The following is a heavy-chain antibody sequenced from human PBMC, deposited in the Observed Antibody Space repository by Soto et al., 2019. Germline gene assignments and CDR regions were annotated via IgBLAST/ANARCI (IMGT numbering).Heavy chain of an antibody. D-gene: IGHD6-6*01. CDR1: GGTFSSYA. V-gene: IGHV1-69*01. J-gene: IGHJ4*02. CDR2: IIPIFGTA. CDR3: ASTSSSSFPFDY. Sequence: VKVSCKASGGTFSSYAISWVRQAPGQGLEWMGGIIPIFGTANYAQKFQGRVTITADESTSTAYMELSSLRSEDTAVYYCASTSSSSFPFDYWGQGTLVTVSS.